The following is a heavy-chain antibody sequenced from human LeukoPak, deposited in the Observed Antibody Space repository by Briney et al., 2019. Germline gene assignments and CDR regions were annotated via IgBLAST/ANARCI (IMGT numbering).Heavy chain of an antibody. CDR2: TYYRTTWYN. D-gene: IGHD2-2*01. J-gene: IGHJ5*02. Sequence: SQTLSLTCAISGDSVSSNSVTWNWIRQSPSRGLEWLGRTYYRTTWYNDYAVSVRGRITVNPDTSKNQFSLHLNSVTPEDTAVYYCARRLTQYDCFDPWGQGILVTVSS. CDR3: ARRLTQYDCFDP. V-gene: IGHV6-1*01. CDR1: GDSVSSNSVT.